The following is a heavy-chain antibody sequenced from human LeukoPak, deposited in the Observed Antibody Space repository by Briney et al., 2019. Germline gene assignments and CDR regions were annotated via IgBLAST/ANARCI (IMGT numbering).Heavy chain of an antibody. J-gene: IGHJ4*02. CDR2: ISGSGGST. D-gene: IGHD1-26*01. V-gene: IGHV3-23*01. Sequence: GSLRLSCAASGFTFSSYGMSWVRQAPGKGLEWVSAISGSGGSTYYADSVKGRFTISRDNSKNTLYLQMNSLRAEDTAVYYCAKDPIVGATTTYYFDYWGQGTLVTVSS. CDR3: AKDPIVGATTTYYFDY. CDR1: GFTFSSYG.